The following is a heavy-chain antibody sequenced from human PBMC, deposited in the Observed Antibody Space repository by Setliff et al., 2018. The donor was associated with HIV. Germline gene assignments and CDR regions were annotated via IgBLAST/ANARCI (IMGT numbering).Heavy chain of an antibody. CDR1: GFIFTHYY. CDR2: ISPNSGGT. CDR3: AKGQGPVDY. Sequence: ASVKVSCKASGFIFTHYYIHWVRQAPGQGLEWIGRISPNSGGTQFAQKFQGRVALTRDTSISTAYMELSGLRSDDTAVYYCAKGQGPVDYWGQGTLVTVSS. J-gene: IGHJ4*02. V-gene: IGHV1-2*06.